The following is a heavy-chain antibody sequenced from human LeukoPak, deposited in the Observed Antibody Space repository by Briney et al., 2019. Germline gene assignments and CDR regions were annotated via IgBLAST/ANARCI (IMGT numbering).Heavy chain of an antibody. V-gene: IGHV3-21*01. CDR2: ISSSSSSYDYE. J-gene: IGHJ4*02. D-gene: IGHD4-23*01. Sequence: GGSLRLSCAASGFTFSSYSMNWVRQAPGKGLEWVSSISSSSSSYDYEYYADSVKGRFTVSRDNTENSLYLQMNNLRAEDTAGYLCARPRTNDYGGNFDYWGQGTLVTVSS. CDR3: ARPRTNDYGGNFDY. CDR1: GFTFSSYS.